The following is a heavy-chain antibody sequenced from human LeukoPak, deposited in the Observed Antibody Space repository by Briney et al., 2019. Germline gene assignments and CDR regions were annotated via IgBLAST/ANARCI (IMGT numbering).Heavy chain of an antibody. CDR1: GYTFTSYG. Sequence: SVKVSCKASGYTFTSYGISWVRQAPGQGLEWMGWISAYNGNTNYAQKLQGRVTMTTDTSTSTAYMELRSLRSDDTAVYYCARGGITMIVVADFDYWGQGTLVTVSS. D-gene: IGHD3-22*01. CDR3: ARGGITMIVVADFDY. CDR2: ISAYNGNT. V-gene: IGHV1-18*01. J-gene: IGHJ4*02.